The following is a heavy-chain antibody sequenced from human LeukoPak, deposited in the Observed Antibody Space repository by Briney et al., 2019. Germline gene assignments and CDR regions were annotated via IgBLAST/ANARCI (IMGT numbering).Heavy chain of an antibody. D-gene: IGHD6-19*01. Sequence: SETLSLTCTVSGGSISSYYWSWIRQPPGKGLEWIGYIYYSGSTNYNPSLKSRVTISVDTSKHQFSLKLSSVTAADTAVYYCAREGTALAVAGRNDYWGQGTLVTVSS. CDR3: AREGTALAVAGRNDY. CDR1: GGSISSYY. J-gene: IGHJ4*02. V-gene: IGHV4-59*01. CDR2: IYYSGST.